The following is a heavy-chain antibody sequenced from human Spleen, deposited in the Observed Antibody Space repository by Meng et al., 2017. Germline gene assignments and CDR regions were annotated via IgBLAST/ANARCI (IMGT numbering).Heavy chain of an antibody. V-gene: IGHV5-51*01. Sequence: SFQGSVYCFTSYWICWVRQMPGKGLEWMGIIYPGDSDTRYRPSFQGQVTISADKSISTAYLQWSSLKASDTAMYFCARRLTYNYNSGGYYLDYWGQGTLVTVSS. CDR3: ARRLTYNYNSGGYYLDY. CDR1: VYCFTSYW. CDR2: IYPGDSDT. J-gene: IGHJ4*02. D-gene: IGHD3-10*01.